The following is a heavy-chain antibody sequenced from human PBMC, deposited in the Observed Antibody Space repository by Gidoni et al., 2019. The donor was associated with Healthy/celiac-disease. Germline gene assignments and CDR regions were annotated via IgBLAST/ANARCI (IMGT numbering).Heavy chain of an antibody. CDR1: GFTVGDYA. J-gene: IGHJ4*02. D-gene: IGHD5-12*01. CDR3: TRVDSGYDVRDFDY. V-gene: IGHV3-49*03. Sequence: EVQLVESGGGLVQPGGSLRVSCTASGFTVGDYAMSWFRQAPGKGLEWVGFIRSKTYGGTTEFAVSVKGRFTISRDDSKSIAYLQMNSLKTEDTAVYYCTRVDSGYDVRDFDYWGQGTLVTVSS. CDR2: IRSKTYGGTT.